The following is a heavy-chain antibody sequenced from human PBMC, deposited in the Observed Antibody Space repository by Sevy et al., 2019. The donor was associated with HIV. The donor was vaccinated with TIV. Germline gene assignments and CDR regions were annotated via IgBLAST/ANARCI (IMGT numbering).Heavy chain of an antibody. CDR3: AREWGNYYDSSGYYDY. V-gene: IGHV4-31*03. D-gene: IGHD3-22*01. CDR1: GGSISSGGYY. Sequence: SETLSLTCTVSGGSISSGGYYWSWIRQHPGKGLEWIGYIYYSGSTYYNPSLKSRVTISVDTSKNQFSLKLSSVTAADTAVYYCAREWGNYYDSSGYYDYWGQGTLVTVSS. CDR2: IYYSGST. J-gene: IGHJ4*02.